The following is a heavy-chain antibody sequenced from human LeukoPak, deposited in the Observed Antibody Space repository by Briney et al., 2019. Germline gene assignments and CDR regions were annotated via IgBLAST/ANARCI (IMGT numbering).Heavy chain of an antibody. CDR2: IKQDGSEK. J-gene: IGHJ4*02. CDR1: GFTFSSYW. CDR3: ARGPDLTGYYYFDY. V-gene: IGHV3-7*01. D-gene: IGHD3-9*01. Sequence: GGSLRLSCAASGFTFSSYWMSWVRQAPGKGLECVANIKQDGSEKYYVDSVKGRFTISRDNAKNSLYLQMNSLRAEDTAVYYCARGPDLTGYYYFDYWGQGTLVTVSS.